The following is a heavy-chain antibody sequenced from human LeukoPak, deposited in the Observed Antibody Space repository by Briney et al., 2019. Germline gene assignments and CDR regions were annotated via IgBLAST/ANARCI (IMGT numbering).Heavy chain of an antibody. D-gene: IGHD3-10*01. CDR1: GFTFSSYW. J-gene: IGHJ4*02. CDR2: IKQDGSEK. CDR3: ARGLVLWFGELLSFYFDY. V-gene: IGHV3-7*01. Sequence: GGSLRLSCAASGFTFSSYWMSWVRQAPGKGLEWVANIKQDGSEKYYVDSVKGRFTISRDNAKNSLYLQMNSLRAEDTAVYYCARGLVLWFGELLSFYFDYWGQGTLVTVSS.